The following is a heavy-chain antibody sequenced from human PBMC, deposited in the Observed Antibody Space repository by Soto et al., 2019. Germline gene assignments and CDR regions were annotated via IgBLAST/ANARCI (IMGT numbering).Heavy chain of an antibody. CDR1: GASITSGGYY. CDR3: ARDLASATGPGADV. J-gene: IGHJ6*02. CDR2: IHYSGST. V-gene: IGHV4-31*03. Sequence: SETLSLTCTVSGASITSGGYYWSWIRQHPGKGLEWIGYIHYSGSTYYNPSLKSRVTISVDTSKSELSLQLTSVTAADTAVYYCARDLASATGPGADVWGQGTTVTVSS. D-gene: IGHD1-1*01.